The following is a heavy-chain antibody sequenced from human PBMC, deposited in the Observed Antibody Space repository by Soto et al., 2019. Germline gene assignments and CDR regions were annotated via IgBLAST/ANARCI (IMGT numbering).Heavy chain of an antibody. J-gene: IGHJ6*02. CDR2: INAGNGNT. Sequence: GASVKVSCKASGYTFTSYAMHWVRQAPGQRLEWMGWINAGNGNTKYSQKFQGRVSITRDTSASTAYMELGSLRSEDTAVYYCAKERWEGYGMDVWGQGTTVTVSS. CDR1: GYTFTSYA. CDR3: AKERWEGYGMDV. V-gene: IGHV1-3*01. D-gene: IGHD1-26*01.